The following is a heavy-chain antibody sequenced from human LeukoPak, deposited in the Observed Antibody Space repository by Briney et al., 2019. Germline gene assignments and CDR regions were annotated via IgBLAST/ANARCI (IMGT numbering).Heavy chain of an antibody. CDR1: GFTFSSYW. J-gene: IGHJ1*01. V-gene: IGHV3-74*01. D-gene: IGHD3-10*01. Sequence: GGSLRLSCAASGFTFSSYWMSWVRQAPGKGLVWVSRINNDGSTTRHADSVKGRFTISRDNARNTLYLQMNSLRVEDTAVYYCARVSGPGMNEYYHLWGQGTLVTVSS. CDR3: ARVSGPGMNEYYHL. CDR2: INNDGSTT.